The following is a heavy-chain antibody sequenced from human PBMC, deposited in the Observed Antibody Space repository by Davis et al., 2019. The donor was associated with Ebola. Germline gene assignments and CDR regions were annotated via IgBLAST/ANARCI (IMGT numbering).Heavy chain of an antibody. CDR3: ASAGYTYGFDY. CDR1: GGSISSGGYS. CDR2: IYHSGST. Sequence: SETLSLTCAVSGGSISSGGYSWSWIRQPPGKSLEWIGYIYHSGSTYYNPSLKSRVTISVDRSKNQFSLKLSSVTAADTAVYYCASAGYTYGFDYWGQGTLVTVSS. D-gene: IGHD5-18*01. V-gene: IGHV4-30-2*01. J-gene: IGHJ4*02.